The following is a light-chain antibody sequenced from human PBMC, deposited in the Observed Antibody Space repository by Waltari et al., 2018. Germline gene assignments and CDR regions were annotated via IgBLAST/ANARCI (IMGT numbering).Light chain of an antibody. J-gene: IGLJ1*01. CDR2: GKN. V-gene: IGLV3-19*01. CDR1: SLRSYY. Sequence: SSELTQDPAVSVALGQTVRIPGQGDSLRSYYASWYQQKPGQAPVLVIYGKNNRPSGIPDRFSGSSSGNTASLTITGAQAEDEADYYCNSRDSSGNHIVFGTGTKVTVL. CDR3: NSRDSSGNHIV.